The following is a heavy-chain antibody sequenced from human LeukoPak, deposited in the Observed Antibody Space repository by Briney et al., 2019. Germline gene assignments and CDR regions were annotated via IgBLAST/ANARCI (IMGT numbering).Heavy chain of an antibody. D-gene: IGHD3-9*01. CDR3: ARDYLTGYEGVDY. J-gene: IGHJ4*02. V-gene: IGHV4-39*07. CDR2: IYYSGNT. CDR1: GGPIIRSSYY. Sequence: PSETLSLTCTVSGGPIIRSSYYWGWIRQPPGKGLEWIGSIYYSGNTYYNPSLRSRVTISVDASKNQFSLRLSSVTAADTAMYYCARDYLTGYEGVDYWGQGTLVTVSS.